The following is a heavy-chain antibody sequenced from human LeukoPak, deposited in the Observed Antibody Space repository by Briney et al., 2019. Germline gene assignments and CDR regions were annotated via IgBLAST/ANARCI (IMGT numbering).Heavy chain of an antibody. CDR1: GYSFTSYD. Sequence: AASVTVSCKASGYSFTSYDMSWVRQAPGQGLEWMGWISANNGNTHYAQKRKGRVTMTTDTSTSTAYMELRSQRSDDTAVYYCARDEARYSSGYYPNWFDPWGQGTLVTVSS. V-gene: IGHV1-18*01. D-gene: IGHD3-22*01. CDR3: ARDEARYSSGYYPNWFDP. J-gene: IGHJ5*02. CDR2: ISANNGNT.